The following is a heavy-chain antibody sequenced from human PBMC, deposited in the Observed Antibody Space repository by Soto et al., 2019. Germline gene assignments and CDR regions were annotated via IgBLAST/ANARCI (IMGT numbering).Heavy chain of an antibody. V-gene: IGHV5-51*01. CDR3: ARQGLDSNYAVMSWFDP. CDR2: IYPGDSDT. J-gene: IGHJ5*02. D-gene: IGHD4-4*01. CDR1: GYSFTSYW. Sequence: GESLKISCKGSGYSFTSYWIGWVRQMPGKGLEWMGIIYPGDSDTRYSPSFQGQVTISADKSISTAYLQWSSLKASDTAMYYCARQGLDSNYAVMSWFDPWGQGTLVTVSS.